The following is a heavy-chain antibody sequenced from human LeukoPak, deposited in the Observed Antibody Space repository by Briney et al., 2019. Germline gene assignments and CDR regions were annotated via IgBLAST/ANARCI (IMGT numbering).Heavy chain of an antibody. J-gene: IGHJ5*02. D-gene: IGHD2-2*01. CDR2: IIPILGIA. CDR3: ARGCSSTSCYDRYWFDP. Sequence: SVKVSCKASGGTFSSYAISWVRQAPGQGLQWMGRIIPILGIANYAQKFQGRVTITADKSTSTAYMELSSLRDVDTAVYYCARGCSSTSCYDRYWFDPWGQGTLVTVSS. V-gene: IGHV1-69*04. CDR1: GGTFSSYA.